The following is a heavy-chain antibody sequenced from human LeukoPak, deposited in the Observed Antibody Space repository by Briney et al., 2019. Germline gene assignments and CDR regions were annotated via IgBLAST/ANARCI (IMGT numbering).Heavy chain of an antibody. CDR3: GRAFPPLRTSSAGDL. D-gene: IGHD3-16*01. CDR2: ISYLSSHV. Sequence: PGGSLRLSCSASGFTFSDYDMNWVRQAPGKGLEWVSSISYLSSHVYYGASVKGRFSTSRDNGKNSLYLQMNSLGAEDTAIYYCGRAFPPLRTSSAGDLWGQGILVTVSS. CDR1: GFTFSDYD. V-gene: IGHV3-21*01. J-gene: IGHJ4*02.